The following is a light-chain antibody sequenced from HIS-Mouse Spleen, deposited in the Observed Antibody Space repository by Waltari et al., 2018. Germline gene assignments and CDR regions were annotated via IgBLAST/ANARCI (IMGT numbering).Light chain of an antibody. CDR1: NIGSKS. Sequence: SYVLTQPPSVSVAPGQTARITCGGNNIGSKSVHWYQQKPGQAPVLVVYDDSARPSGTPERSSGSNSGNTATLTISRVEAGDEADYYCQVWDSSSDHWVFGGGTKLTVL. CDR3: QVWDSSSDHWV. V-gene: IGLV3-21*02. J-gene: IGLJ3*02. CDR2: DDS.